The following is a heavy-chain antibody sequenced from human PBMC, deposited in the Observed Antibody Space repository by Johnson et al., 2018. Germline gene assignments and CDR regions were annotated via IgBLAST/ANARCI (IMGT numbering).Heavy chain of an antibody. Sequence: VQLQESGGGLVQPGGSLRLSCAASGFTFSNYWMHWVRQAPGKGLVWVSRINSDGSSRNYADSVKGRFTISRDNAKNTMHLQIKSLKVKDTAVYYCARVRFSGNYVAEYFQYWGQGILVTVSS. J-gene: IGHJ1*01. CDR1: GFTFSNYW. V-gene: IGHV3-74*01. CDR3: ARVRFSGNYVAEYFQY. D-gene: IGHD1-26*01. CDR2: INSDGSSR.